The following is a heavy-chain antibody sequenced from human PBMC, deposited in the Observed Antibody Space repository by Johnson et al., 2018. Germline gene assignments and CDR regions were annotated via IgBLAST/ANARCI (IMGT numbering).Heavy chain of an antibody. CDR3: SRGVTDQH. CDR1: GGSISSYY. J-gene: IGHJ1*01. CDR2: INHSGST. D-gene: IGHD4-23*01. V-gene: IGHV4-59*12. Sequence: QVQLRESGPGLVKPSETLSLTCTVSGGSISSYYWSWIRPPPGKGLEWIGEINHSGSTNYNSSLKSRVTISIDTSKNQFSLKVSSVTAADTAVYYCSRGVTDQHWRQGTLVTVSS.